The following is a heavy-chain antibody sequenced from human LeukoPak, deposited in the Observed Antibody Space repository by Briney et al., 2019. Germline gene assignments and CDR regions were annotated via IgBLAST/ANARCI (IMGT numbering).Heavy chain of an antibody. CDR2: IRSKAYGGTT. CDR1: GFTFGDYA. CDR3: TRGWERENLRWELPYFDY. J-gene: IGHJ4*02. Sequence: PGGSLRLSCTASGFTFGDYAMSWFRQAPGKGLEWVGFIRSKAYGGTTEYAASVKGRFTISRDDSKSIAYLKMNSLKTEDTAVYYCTRGWERENLRWELPYFDYWGQGTLVTVFS. V-gene: IGHV3-49*03. D-gene: IGHD1-26*01.